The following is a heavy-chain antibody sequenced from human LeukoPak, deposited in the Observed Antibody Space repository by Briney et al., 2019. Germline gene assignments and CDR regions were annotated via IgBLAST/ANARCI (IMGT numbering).Heavy chain of an antibody. CDR3: ARGPPRNIWYSSSWWDEGQHDY. J-gene: IGHJ4*02. D-gene: IGHD6-13*01. CDR2: MNPNSGNT. V-gene: IGHV1-8*01. Sequence: ASVKVSCKASGYTFTSYDINWVRQATGQGLEWMGWMNPNSGNTGYAQKFQGRVTMTRNTSISTAYMELSSLRSEDTAVYYCARGPPRNIWYSSSWWDEGQHDYWGQGTLVTVSS. CDR1: GYTFTSYD.